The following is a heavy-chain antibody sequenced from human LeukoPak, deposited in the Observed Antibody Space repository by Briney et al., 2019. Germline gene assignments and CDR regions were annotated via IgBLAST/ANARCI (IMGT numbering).Heavy chain of an antibody. D-gene: IGHD6-19*01. CDR1: GFTFSTYG. V-gene: IGHV3-30*02. CDR3: ANRPTVAVAGMGKAFDI. Sequence: GGSLRLSCAASGFTFSTYGMHWVRQAPGKGLEWVAFIRYDGSNKYYADSVKGRFTISRDNSKNTLYLQMNSLRAEDTAVYYCANRPTVAVAGMGKAFDIWGEGTMVTVSS. CDR2: IRYDGSNK. J-gene: IGHJ3*02.